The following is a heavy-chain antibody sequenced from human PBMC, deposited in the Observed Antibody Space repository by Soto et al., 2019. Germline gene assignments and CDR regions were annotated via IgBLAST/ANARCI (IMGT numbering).Heavy chain of an antibody. J-gene: IGHJ3*02. CDR2: ISYDGSNK. Sequence: QVQLVESGGGVVQPGRSLRLSCAASGFTFSSYGMHWVRQAPGKGLEWVAVISYDGSNKYYADSVKGRFTISRDNSKNTLYRPLTSLRAEDTAVYYCAKDLRKWELRQYSVALDIWGQGTMVTVAS. CDR3: AKDLRKWELRQYSVALDI. CDR1: GFTFSSYG. V-gene: IGHV3-30*18. D-gene: IGHD1-26*01.